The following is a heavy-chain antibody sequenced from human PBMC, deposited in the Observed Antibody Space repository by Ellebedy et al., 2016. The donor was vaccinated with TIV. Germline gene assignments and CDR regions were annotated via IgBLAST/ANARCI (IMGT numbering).Heavy chain of an antibody. D-gene: IGHD3-10*01. J-gene: IGHJ4*02. V-gene: IGHV1-18*01. Sequence: ASVKVSCKASGGTFSRYTISWVRQAPGQGLQWMGWISAYTGDTDYAQKFQGRVTMTTDTSTSTAYMELRSLRSDDTAVYYCVRDMVQGMVAKYLWFDYWGQGTQVTVSS. CDR1: GGTFSRYT. CDR2: ISAYTGDT. CDR3: VRDMVQGMVAKYLWFDY.